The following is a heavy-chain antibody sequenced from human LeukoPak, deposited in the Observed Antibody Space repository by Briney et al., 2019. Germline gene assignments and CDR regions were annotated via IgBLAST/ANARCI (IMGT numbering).Heavy chain of an antibody. D-gene: IGHD6-13*01. J-gene: IGHJ5*02. CDR1: GFTFSSYA. CDR2: ISYDGSNK. CDR3: ARGRSSSWFDP. Sequence: GVSLRLSCAASGFTFSSYAMHWVRQAPGKGLEWVAVISYDGSNKYYADSVKGRFTISRDNSKNTLYLQMNSLRAEDTAVYYCARGRSSSWFDPWGQGTLVTVSS. V-gene: IGHV3-30*01.